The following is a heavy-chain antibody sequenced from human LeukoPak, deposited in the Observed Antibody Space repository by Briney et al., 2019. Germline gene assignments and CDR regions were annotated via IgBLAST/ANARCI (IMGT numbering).Heavy chain of an antibody. Sequence: ASVKVSCKASGYTFTGYYMHWVRQAPGQGLEWMGWINPDSGGTNYAQRFQGRVTMTRDTSISTAYMELSRLRSDDTAVYYCARDLLVGATILILDYWGQGTLVTVSS. CDR2: INPDSGGT. D-gene: IGHD1-26*01. CDR1: GYTFTGYY. CDR3: ARDLLVGATILILDY. J-gene: IGHJ4*02. V-gene: IGHV1-2*02.